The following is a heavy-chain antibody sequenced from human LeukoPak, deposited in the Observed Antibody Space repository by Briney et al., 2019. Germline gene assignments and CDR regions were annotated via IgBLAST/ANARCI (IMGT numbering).Heavy chain of an antibody. CDR3: ARGPFPQTGMDV. CDR2: IWYDGSNK. V-gene: IGHV3-33*01. J-gene: IGHJ6*02. D-gene: IGHD2/OR15-2a*01. CDR1: GFTFSSYG. Sequence: GGSLRLSCAASGFTFSSYGMRWVRQAPGKGLEWVAVIWYDGSNKYYADSVKGRFTISRDNSKNTLYLQMNSLRAEDTAVYYCARGPFPQTGMDVWGQGTTVTVSS.